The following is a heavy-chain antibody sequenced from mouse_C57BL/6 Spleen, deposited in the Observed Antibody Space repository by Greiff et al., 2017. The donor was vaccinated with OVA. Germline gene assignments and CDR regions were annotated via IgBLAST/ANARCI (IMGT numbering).Heavy chain of an antibody. CDR1: GFTFSDYG. Sequence: DVMLVESGGGLVKPGGSLKLSCAASGFTFSDYGMHWVRQAPEKGLEWVAYISSGSSTIYYADTVKGRFTISRDNAKNTLFLQMTSLRSEDTAMYYCARNFITTVVAPFDYWGQGTTLTVSS. V-gene: IGHV5-17*01. CDR2: ISSGSSTI. CDR3: ARNFITTVVAPFDY. J-gene: IGHJ2*01. D-gene: IGHD1-1*01.